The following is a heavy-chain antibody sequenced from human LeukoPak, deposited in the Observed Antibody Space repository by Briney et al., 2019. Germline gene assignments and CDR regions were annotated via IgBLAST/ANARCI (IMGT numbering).Heavy chain of an antibody. J-gene: IGHJ4*02. D-gene: IGHD2-21*02. CDR3: ARDPCCCGGDCYSVLDY. CDR2: ISISSSYI. Sequence: PGGSLRLSCAASGFTFSTYSMKWVRKAPGKGLEWVSSISISSSYIYYADSVKGRFTISRDNAKNSLYLQMNSLTAEDTAVYYCARDPCCCGGDCYSVLDYWGQGTLVTVCS. CDR1: GFTFSTYS. V-gene: IGHV3-21*01.